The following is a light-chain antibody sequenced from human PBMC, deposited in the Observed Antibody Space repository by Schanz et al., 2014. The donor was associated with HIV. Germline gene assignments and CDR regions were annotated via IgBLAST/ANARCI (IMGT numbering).Light chain of an antibody. V-gene: IGLV2-11*01. CDR3: SSYAGSYTWV. CDR1: SSDVGDYNY. CDR2: DVT. Sequence: QSVLTQPASVSGSPGQSISISCTGTSSDVGDYNYVSWYQQHPGKAPKLMIYDVTERPSGVPDRLSGSKSGNTASLTISGLNAEDEEVYYCSSYAGSYTWVFGGGTKLTAL. J-gene: IGLJ3*02.